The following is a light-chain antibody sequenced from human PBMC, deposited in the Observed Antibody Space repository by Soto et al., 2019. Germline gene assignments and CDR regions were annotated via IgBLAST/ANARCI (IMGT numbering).Light chain of an antibody. V-gene: IGKV3-15*01. CDR2: GAF. CDR3: QQYNDWPLT. Sequence: EIVMTQSPVTLSVSPGESATLSCRASQRVSSNLAWYQQKPGQAPSLLIYGAFTRATGIPARFSGTGSGTEFTLTISSLQSEDFALYYCQQYNDWPLTFGQGTKVDI. J-gene: IGKJ1*01. CDR1: QRVSSN.